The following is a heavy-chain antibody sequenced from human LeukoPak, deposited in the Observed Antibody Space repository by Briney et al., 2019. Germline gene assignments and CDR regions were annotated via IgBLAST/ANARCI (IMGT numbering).Heavy chain of an antibody. D-gene: IGHD6-13*01. J-gene: IGHJ4*02. CDR2: MIPILGIA. V-gene: IGHV1-69*04. Sequence: SVKVSCKASGGTFSSYAISWVRQAPGQGLEWMGRMIPILGIANYAQKFQGRVTITADKSTSTAYMELSSLRSEDTAVYYCARASDGLIAAAGTKGYDYWGQGTLVTVSS. CDR1: GGTFSSYA. CDR3: ARASDGLIAAAGTKGYDY.